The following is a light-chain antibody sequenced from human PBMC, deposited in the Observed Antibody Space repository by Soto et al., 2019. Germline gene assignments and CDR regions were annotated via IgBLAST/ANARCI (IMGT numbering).Light chain of an antibody. V-gene: IGKV1-39*01. CDR1: QSITTY. J-gene: IGKJ4*01. CDR2: AAS. CDR3: QQIYSAPLT. Sequence: DIQMTQSPSSLSASVGDRVTITCRASQSITTYLNWYRQKPGKAPKPLIYAASSLQSGVPSRFSGSGSETEFTLSISSLQPEDFATYFCQQIYSAPLTFGGGTKVDIK.